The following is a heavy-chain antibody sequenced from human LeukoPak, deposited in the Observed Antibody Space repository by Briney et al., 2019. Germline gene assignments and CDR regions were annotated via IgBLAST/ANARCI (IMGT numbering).Heavy chain of an antibody. J-gene: IGHJ5*02. Sequence: SETLSLTCAVYGGSFSGYYWSWIRQPPGKGLEWIGEINHSGSTNYNPSLKSRVTISVDTSKNQFSLKLSSVTAADTAVYYCARDFIGFNSSSWYWFDPWGQGTLATVSS. CDR3: ARDFIGFNSSSWYWFDP. CDR1: GGSFSGYY. D-gene: IGHD6-13*01. V-gene: IGHV4-34*01. CDR2: INHSGST.